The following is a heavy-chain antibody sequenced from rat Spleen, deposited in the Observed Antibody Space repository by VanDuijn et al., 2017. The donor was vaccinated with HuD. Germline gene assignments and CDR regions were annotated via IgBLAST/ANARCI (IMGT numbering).Heavy chain of an antibody. V-gene: IGHV5-25*01. J-gene: IGHJ3*01. D-gene: IGHD1-1*01. Sequence: EVQLVGSGGGLVQPGRSMKLSCAASGFTFSNYYMAWVRQAPTKGLEWVASISTAGGNTYYRDSVKGRFTISRDNAKNTLYLQMDSLRSEDTATYYCARHLYSGDVTGWFAYWGQGTLVTVSS. CDR3: ARHLYSGDVTGWFAY. CDR2: ISTAGGNT. CDR1: GFTFSNYY.